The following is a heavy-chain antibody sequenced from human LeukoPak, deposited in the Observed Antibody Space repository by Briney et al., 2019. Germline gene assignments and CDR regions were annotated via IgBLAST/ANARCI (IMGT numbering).Heavy chain of an antibody. V-gene: IGHV4-39*01. D-gene: IGHD6-19*01. CDR3: AGKSSSGWFFDY. CDR2: IYYNGNT. J-gene: IGHJ4*02. CDR1: GGSISSYY. Sequence: SETLSLTCSVSGGSISSYYWGWIRQSPGKGLEWIGSIYYNGNTYHNPSLKSRVTISIDTSKRLFSLKLSSLTAADTAVYFCAGKSSSGWFFDYWGQGTLVTVSS.